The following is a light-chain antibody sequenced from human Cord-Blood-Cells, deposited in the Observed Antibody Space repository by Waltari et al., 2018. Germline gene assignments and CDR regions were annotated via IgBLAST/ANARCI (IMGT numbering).Light chain of an antibody. J-gene: IGKJ5*01. V-gene: IGKV3-11*01. CDR3: QQRSNRPPIT. CDR1: QSVSSY. CDR2: DAS. Sequence: EIVLTQSPATLSLSPGERATLSCRASQSVSSYLAWYQQKPGQAPSLLIYDASNRATGIPARFSGSGSGTDFTLTISSLEPEDFAVYYCQQRSNRPPITFGQGTRLEIK.